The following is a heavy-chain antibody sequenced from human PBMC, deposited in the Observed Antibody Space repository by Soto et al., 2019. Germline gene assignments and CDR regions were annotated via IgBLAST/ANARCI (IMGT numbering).Heavy chain of an antibody. V-gene: IGHV3-23*01. J-gene: IGHJ5*02. Sequence: GGSLRLSCAASGFTFSSYAMSWVRQAPGKGLEWVSAISGSGGSTYYADSVKGRFTISRDNSKNTLYLQMNSLRAEDTAVYYCAKDLWRVVVVAATQKPPFEPWGQGTLVTVSS. CDR1: GFTFSSYA. CDR2: ISGSGGST. CDR3: AKDLWRVVVVAATQKPPFEP. D-gene: IGHD2-15*01.